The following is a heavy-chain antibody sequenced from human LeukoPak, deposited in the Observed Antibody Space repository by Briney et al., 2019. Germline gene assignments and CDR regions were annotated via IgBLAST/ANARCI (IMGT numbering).Heavy chain of an antibody. CDR3: AGAHGGKFS. J-gene: IGHJ4*02. D-gene: IGHD1-26*01. CDR2: TYYRSKWYS. CDR1: GDSVSSNSVA. Sequence: SQTLSLTCAISGDSVSSNSVAWSWVRQSPSRGLEWLGRTYYRSKWYSDYADSVKSRITINPDTSKNQFSLQLNSVTPEDTAVYYCAGAHGGKFSWGQGTLVTVSS. V-gene: IGHV6-1*01.